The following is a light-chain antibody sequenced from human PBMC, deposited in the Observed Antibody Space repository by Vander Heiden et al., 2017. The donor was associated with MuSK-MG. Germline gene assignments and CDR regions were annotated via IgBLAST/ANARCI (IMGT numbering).Light chain of an antibody. CDR3: QQYGSSPV. CDR2: GAS. Sequence: DIVLTQSPGTLSLSPGERATLSCRASQSVSSSYLAWYQQKPGQAPRLLIYGASSRATGIPDRFSGSGSGTDFTLTISRLEPEDFAVYYCQQYGSSPVFGQGTKLEIK. J-gene: IGKJ2*01. CDR1: QSVSSSY. V-gene: IGKV3-20*01.